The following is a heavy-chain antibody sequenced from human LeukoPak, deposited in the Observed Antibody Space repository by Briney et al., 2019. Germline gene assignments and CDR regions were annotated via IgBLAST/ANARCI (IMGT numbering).Heavy chain of an antibody. V-gene: IGHV3-30-3*01. J-gene: IGHJ4*02. CDR2: ISYDGSNK. D-gene: IGHD3-22*01. Sequence: GGSLRLSCAASGFTFSSYATHWVRQAPGKGLEWVAVISYDGSNKYYADSVKGRFTISRDNSKNTLYLQMNSLRAEDTAVYYCARHPDYYDSSGYYPPYYFDYWGQGTLVTVSS. CDR3: ARHPDYYDSSGYYPPYYFDY. CDR1: GFTFSSYA.